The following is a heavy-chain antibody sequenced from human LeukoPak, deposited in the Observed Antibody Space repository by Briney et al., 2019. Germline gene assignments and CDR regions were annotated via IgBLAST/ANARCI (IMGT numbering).Heavy chain of an antibody. D-gene: IGHD3-10*01. Sequence: PGESLKISCKGSGYSFTTYWIGWVRQMPGKGLGWMGIIYPGDSDTRYSPSFQGQVTISADKSISTAYLQWSSLKASDTAMYYCARCYGSGSYYTHFDYWGQGTLVTVSS. J-gene: IGHJ4*02. V-gene: IGHV5-51*01. CDR2: IYPGDSDT. CDR3: ARCYGSGSYYTHFDY. CDR1: GYSFTTYW.